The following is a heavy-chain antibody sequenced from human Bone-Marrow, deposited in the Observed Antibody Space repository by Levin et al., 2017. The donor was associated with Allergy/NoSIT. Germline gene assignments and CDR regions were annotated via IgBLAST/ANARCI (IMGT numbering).Heavy chain of an antibody. CDR3: ARQGFSMVRGVINVSPFDY. CDR1: GYSFTSYW. CDR2: IYPGDSDT. D-gene: IGHD3-10*01. J-gene: IGHJ4*02. V-gene: IGHV5-51*01. Sequence: PGGSLRLSCKGSGYSFTSYWIGWVRQMPGKGLEWMGIIYPGDSDTRYSPSFQGQVTISADKSISTAYLQWSSLKASDTAMYYCARQGFSMVRGVINVSPFDYWGQGTLVTVSS.